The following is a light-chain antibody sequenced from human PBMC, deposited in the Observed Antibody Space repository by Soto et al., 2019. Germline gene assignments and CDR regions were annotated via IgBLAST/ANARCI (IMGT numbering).Light chain of an antibody. CDR1: SSNIGATYD. V-gene: IGLV1-40*01. Sequence: QSVLTQPPSVSGAPGQGVTISCAGSSSNIGATYDIQWYQQLPGTAPKLLIFGSSHRPSGVPARFSGSKSGTSASLAITGLQADDEADYYCQSYDSSLSAVVFGGGTKLTVL. CDR2: GSS. CDR3: QSYDSSLSAVV. J-gene: IGLJ2*01.